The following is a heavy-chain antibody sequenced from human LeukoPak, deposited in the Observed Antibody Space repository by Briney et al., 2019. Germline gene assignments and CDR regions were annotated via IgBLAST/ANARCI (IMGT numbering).Heavy chain of an antibody. D-gene: IGHD3-22*01. CDR3: ATTPRYYYDSSGFGY. J-gene: IGHJ4*02. CDR2: IYYSGST. V-gene: IGHV4-59*12. Sequence: PSETLSLTCAVYGGSFSSYYWSWIRQPPGKGLEWIGYIYYSGSTYYNPSLKSRVTISVDTSKNQFSLKLSSVTAADTAVYYCATTPRYYYDSSGFGYWGQGTLVTVSS. CDR1: GGSFSSYY.